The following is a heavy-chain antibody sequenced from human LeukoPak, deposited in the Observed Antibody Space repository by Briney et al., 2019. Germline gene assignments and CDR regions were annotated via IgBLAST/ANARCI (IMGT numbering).Heavy chain of an antibody. CDR2: IETSGST. J-gene: IGHJ5*02. CDR1: GASISSSGYF. CDR3: ARALCINGICEWFDP. V-gene: IGHV4-61*02. D-gene: IGHD2-8*01. Sequence: SQTLSLTCTVSGASISSSGYFWSWIRQPAGKGVEWIGRIETSGSTNYNPSLKSRVTISVDTSKNQFSLKLRSVTAADTAVYYCARALCINGICEWFDPWGQGTLVTVSS.